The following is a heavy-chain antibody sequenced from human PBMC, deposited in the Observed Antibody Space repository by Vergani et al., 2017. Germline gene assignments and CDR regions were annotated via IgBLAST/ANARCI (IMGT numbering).Heavy chain of an antibody. CDR2: INHSGST. Sequence: QVQLQQWGAGLLKPSETLSLTCAVYGGSFSGYYWSWIRQPPGKGLEWIGEINHSGSTNYNPSLKSRVTISVDTSKNQFSLKLSSVPAADTAVYYCASAQKREYSYGYPYYYYGMDVWGQGTTVTVAS. CDR1: GGSFSGYY. V-gene: IGHV4-34*01. J-gene: IGHJ6*02. D-gene: IGHD5-18*01. CDR3: ASAQKREYSYGYPYYYYGMDV.